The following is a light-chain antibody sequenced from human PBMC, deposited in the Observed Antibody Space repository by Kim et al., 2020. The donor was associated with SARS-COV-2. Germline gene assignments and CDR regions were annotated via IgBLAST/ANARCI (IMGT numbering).Light chain of an antibody. Sequence: LTQPASVSGSPGQSITISCTGTSSDVGGYDYVSWYQEHPGKAPKLMIYDVSKRPSGVSNRFSGSKSGNTASLTISGLQAEDEADYYCSSYTSSSTWVFGGGTQLTVL. CDR3: SSYTSSSTWV. CDR1: SSDVGGYDY. CDR2: DVS. J-gene: IGLJ3*02. V-gene: IGLV2-14*03.